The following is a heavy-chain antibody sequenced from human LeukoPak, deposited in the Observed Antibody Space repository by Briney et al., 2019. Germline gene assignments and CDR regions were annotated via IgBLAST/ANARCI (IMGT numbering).Heavy chain of an antibody. Sequence: GSLRLSCAASGFTFSGFWMTWVRQAPGKGLAWVANIKQDGSDKHYVDSVEGRFTISRDNAKSSLYLQMNGLRTEDTAVYYCAKDMGYCSSTSCSSRSDYYYGMDVWGQGTTVTVSS. V-gene: IGHV3-7*03. CDR3: AKDMGYCSSTSCSSRSDYYYGMDV. J-gene: IGHJ6*02. CDR2: IKQDGSDK. D-gene: IGHD2-2*01. CDR1: GFTFSGFW.